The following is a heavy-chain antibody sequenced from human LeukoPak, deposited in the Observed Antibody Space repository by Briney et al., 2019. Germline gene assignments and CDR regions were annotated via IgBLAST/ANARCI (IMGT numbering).Heavy chain of an antibody. CDR1: VDSISSYY. CDR2: IYYSGST. J-gene: IGHJ3*02. D-gene: IGHD2-15*01. CDR3: AIYCSGGSCYSGAFDI. Sequence: SETQSLTCTVSVDSISSYYGSWIRQPPGKGLEWIGYIYYSGSTNYNPSLKSRVTISVDTSKNQFSLKLSSVTAADTVVYYCAIYCSGGSCYSGAFDIWGQGTMVTVS. V-gene: IGHV4-59*01.